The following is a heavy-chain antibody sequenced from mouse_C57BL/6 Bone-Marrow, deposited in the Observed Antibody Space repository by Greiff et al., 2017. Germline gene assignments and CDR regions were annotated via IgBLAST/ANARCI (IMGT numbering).Heavy chain of an antibody. Sequence: VKLQQPGAELVKPGASVKLSCKASGYTFTSYWLHWVKQRPGQGLEWLGMIHPNSGSTNYNEKFKSKATLTVDKSSSTAYMQLSSLTSEDSAVYYCARSARFAYWGQGTLVTVSA. CDR1: GYTFTSYW. J-gene: IGHJ3*01. CDR2: IHPNSGST. CDR3: ARSARFAY. V-gene: IGHV1-64*01.